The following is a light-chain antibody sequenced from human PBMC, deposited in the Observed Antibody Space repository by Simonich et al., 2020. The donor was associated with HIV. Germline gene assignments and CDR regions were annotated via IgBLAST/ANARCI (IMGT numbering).Light chain of an antibody. V-gene: IGKV2-30*02. J-gene: IGKJ1*01. CDR1: QSRVHSDGDTY. CDR3: MQGTLWWT. Sequence: DVVMTQSPLSLPVTLGQPASISCRSSQSRVHSDGDTYLHWFPQRPGQSPRRLIYKVSNRDSGVPDRFSGSGSDTDFTLKISRVEAEDVGIYYCMQGTLWWTFGQGTKVEIK. CDR2: KVS.